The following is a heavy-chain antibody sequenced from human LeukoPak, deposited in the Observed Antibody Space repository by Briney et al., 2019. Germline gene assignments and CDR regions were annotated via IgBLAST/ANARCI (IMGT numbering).Heavy chain of an antibody. Sequence: SVKVSCKASGYTFTSYGISWVRQAPGQGLEWMGWISAYNGNTNYAQKLQGRVTMTTDTSTSTAYMELRSLRSDDTAVYYCARDRAGSGSYGAVDYWGQGTLVTVSS. D-gene: IGHD1-26*01. CDR1: GYTFTSYG. J-gene: IGHJ4*02. CDR2: ISAYNGNT. CDR3: ARDRAGSGSYGAVDY. V-gene: IGHV1-18*01.